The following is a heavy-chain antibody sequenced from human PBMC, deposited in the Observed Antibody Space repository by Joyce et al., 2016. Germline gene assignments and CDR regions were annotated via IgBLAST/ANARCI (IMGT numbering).Heavy chain of an antibody. CDR1: GGSFSGYD. CDR3: ARGRGYTTSVRRRGMDV. Sequence: QVQLQQWGAGLLKPSETLSLPCAVYGGSFSGYDGTFIRQPAGKGLEWIGEINGVGITNYQPSLKSRVTILLDTSKNQFSLKLTSVTAADTAVYYGARGRGYTTSVRRRGMDVWGQGTTVTVSS. D-gene: IGHD6-13*01. V-gene: IGHV4-34*01. J-gene: IGHJ6*02. CDR2: INGVGIT.